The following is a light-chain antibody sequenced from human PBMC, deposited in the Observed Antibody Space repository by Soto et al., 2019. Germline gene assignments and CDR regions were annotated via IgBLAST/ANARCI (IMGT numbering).Light chain of an antibody. Sequence: DIQMTQSPSTLSASVGDRVTITCRASQSISSWLAWYQQKPGKAPKLLIYDASSLESGVTSRFSGCGSGTEFTLTISSLQPDDFATYYGQQDNSYPWSFGQGTKVEIK. CDR1: QSISSW. CDR2: DAS. V-gene: IGKV1-5*01. J-gene: IGKJ1*01. CDR3: QQDNSYPWS.